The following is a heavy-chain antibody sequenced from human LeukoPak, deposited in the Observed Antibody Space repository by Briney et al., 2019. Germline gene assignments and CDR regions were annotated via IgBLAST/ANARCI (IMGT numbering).Heavy chain of an antibody. V-gene: IGHV4-4*07. J-gene: IGHJ5*02. D-gene: IGHD3-10*01. CDR3: ARVLWFGELSRFDP. CDR1: GGSISTYY. CDR2: IFTTGST. Sequence: SETLSLTCTASGGSISTYYWSWIRQPAGKGLEWIGRIFTTGSTNYNPSLKSRVTISVDKSKNQFSLKLNFVTAADTAVYYCARVLWFGELSRFDPWGQGTLVTVSS.